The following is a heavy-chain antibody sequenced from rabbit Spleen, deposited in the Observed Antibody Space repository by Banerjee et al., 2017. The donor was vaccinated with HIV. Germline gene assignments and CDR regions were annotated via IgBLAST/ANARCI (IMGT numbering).Heavy chain of an antibody. CDR1: GVSFSDKDV. CDR2: INIVTGKD. D-gene: IGHD1-1*01. Sequence: EQLEESGGGLVKPEGSLTLTCKASGVSFSDKDVMCWVRQAPGKGLEWIACINIVTGKDVYATWAKGRFIMSRTSSTTVTLQMTSLTVADTATYWCARAANNIGYCAGLWGPGTLVTVS. J-gene: IGHJ4*01. V-gene: IGHV1S45*01. CDR3: ARAANNIGYCAGL.